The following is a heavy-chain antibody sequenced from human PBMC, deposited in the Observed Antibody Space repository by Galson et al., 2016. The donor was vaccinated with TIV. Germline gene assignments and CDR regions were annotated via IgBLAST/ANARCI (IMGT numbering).Heavy chain of an antibody. J-gene: IGHJ4*02. D-gene: IGHD3-10*01. CDR3: ARGRGYYCGSGSSYFDY. CDR2: INPIFGTA. CDR1: GGTFSNFV. V-gene: IGHV1-69*06. Sequence: SVKVSCKASGGTFSNFVISWVRQAPGQGLEWMGSINPIFGTANYAQKFQGRVTITADTSTSTIYMELSSLRSEDTAVYYCARGRGYYCGSGSSYFDYWGQGSPVTVSS.